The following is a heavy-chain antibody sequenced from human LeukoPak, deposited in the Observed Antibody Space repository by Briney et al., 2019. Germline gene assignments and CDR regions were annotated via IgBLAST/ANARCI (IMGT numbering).Heavy chain of an antibody. CDR2: IKQDEREK. Sequence: GGSLRLSCAASGFTFSSYWMSWVRQAPGKGLEWVANIKQDEREKYYVDSVKGRFTISRDNAKNSLYLQMNSLRAEDTAVYYCARAVVLRFLEWLSPSDAFDIWGQGTMVTVSS. CDR3: ARAVVLRFLEWLSPSDAFDI. J-gene: IGHJ3*02. V-gene: IGHV3-7*01. CDR1: GFTFSSYW. D-gene: IGHD3-3*01.